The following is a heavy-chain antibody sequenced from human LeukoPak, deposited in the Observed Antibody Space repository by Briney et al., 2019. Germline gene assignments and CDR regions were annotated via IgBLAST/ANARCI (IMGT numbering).Heavy chain of an antibody. CDR2: IRGSGTST. V-gene: IGHV3-23*01. CDR3: AKPNWNPESDWFDP. J-gene: IGHJ5*02. D-gene: IGHD1-1*01. Sequence: GGSLRLSCAASGFTFTTSAMNWVRQAPGKGLEWVSGIRGSGTSTYYADSVKGRFTISRDNSKSTLFLQMNSLRAEDTAVYYCAKPNWNPESDWFDPWGQGTLVTVSS. CDR1: GFTFTTSA.